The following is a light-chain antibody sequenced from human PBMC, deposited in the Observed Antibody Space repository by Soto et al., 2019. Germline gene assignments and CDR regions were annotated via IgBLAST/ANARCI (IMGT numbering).Light chain of an antibody. CDR2: DTS. CDR1: QSVPNSR. V-gene: IGKV3-20*01. CDR3: QQYGSSGT. J-gene: IGKJ1*01. Sequence: ETVLPQSPDTLSLSRGERATLSCRAIQSVPNSRLAWYQQKPGQAPSLVISDTSIRATGIPDRFSGSGSGTDFSLIIGRLEPEDFAVYYCQQYGSSGTFGQGTKVDI.